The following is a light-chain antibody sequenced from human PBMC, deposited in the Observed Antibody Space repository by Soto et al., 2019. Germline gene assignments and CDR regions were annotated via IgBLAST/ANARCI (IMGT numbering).Light chain of an antibody. CDR3: QQANSFPL. CDR2: AAS. V-gene: IGKV1-12*01. J-gene: IGKJ2*01. CDR1: QGIGSW. Sequence: DIQMTQAPSSVSASVGDRVTITCRASQGIGSWLAWYQQKPGKAPKLLIFAASSLQTGVPSRFSGSGSGTEFTLTITSLQPEDFATYYCQQANSFPLFGQGTKLEIK.